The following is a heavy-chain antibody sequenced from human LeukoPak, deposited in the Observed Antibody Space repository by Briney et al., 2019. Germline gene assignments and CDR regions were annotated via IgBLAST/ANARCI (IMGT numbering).Heavy chain of an antibody. CDR1: GFTFSSYE. V-gene: IGHV3-48*03. Sequence: GGSLRLCCAASGFTFSSYEMNWVRQAPGKGLEWVSYISSSGSTIYYADSVKGRFTISRDNAKNSLYLQMNSLRAEDTGVYYCARGGASGYYYGSGSYYREFDYWGQGTLVTVSS. CDR2: ISSSGSTI. D-gene: IGHD3-10*01. CDR3: ARGGASGYYYGSGSYYREFDY. J-gene: IGHJ4*02.